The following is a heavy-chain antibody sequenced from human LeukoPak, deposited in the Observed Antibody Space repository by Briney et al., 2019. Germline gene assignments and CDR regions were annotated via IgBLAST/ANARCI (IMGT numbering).Heavy chain of an antibody. Sequence: GGSLRLSYAASGFTFSSYSMNWVRRAAGKGLEWVSSISSSSSYIYYADSVKGRFTISRDKAKNSLYLQMNSLRAEDTAVYYCARDVLLAPRAFAYWGQGTLVTVSS. V-gene: IGHV3-21*01. D-gene: IGHD3-10*01. CDR3: ARDVLLAPRAFAY. CDR2: ISSSSSYI. J-gene: IGHJ4*02. CDR1: GFTFSSYS.